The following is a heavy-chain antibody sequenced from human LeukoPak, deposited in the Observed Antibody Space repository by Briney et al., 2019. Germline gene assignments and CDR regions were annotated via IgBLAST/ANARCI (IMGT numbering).Heavy chain of an antibody. CDR2: ISSSSSTI. V-gene: IGHV3-48*01. D-gene: IGHD2-21*01. CDR1: GFTLSSYS. CDR3: ARDHGYCGGDCYPFDY. J-gene: IGHJ4*02. Sequence: GGSLRLSCAASGFTLSSYSMNWVRQAPGKGLEWVSYISSSSSTIYYADSVKGRFTISRDNAKNSLYLQMNSLRAEDTAVYYCARDHGYCGGDCYPFDYWGQGTLVTVSS.